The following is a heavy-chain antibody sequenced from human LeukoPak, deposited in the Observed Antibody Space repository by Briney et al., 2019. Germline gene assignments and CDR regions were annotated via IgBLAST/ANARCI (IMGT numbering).Heavy chain of an antibody. J-gene: IGHJ4*02. Sequence: SETLSLTCTVSGGSISSYYWNWIRQPPGKGLEWIGYIYYSGSTNYNPSLKSRVTISVDTSKNQFSLKLSSVTAADTAVYYCVRDYGFHTFDYWGQGTLVTVSS. D-gene: IGHD5-24*01. CDR2: IYYSGST. CDR3: VRDYGFHTFDY. CDR1: GGSISSYY. V-gene: IGHV4-59*01.